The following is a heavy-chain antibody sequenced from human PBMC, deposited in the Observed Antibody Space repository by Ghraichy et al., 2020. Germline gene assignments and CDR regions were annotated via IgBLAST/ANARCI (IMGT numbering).Heavy chain of an antibody. V-gene: IGHV3-23*01. CDR3: AKEKQSGAWYFDL. CDR2: VSTTGDSA. CDR1: GLNFGSYA. Sequence: GGSLRLSCAASGLNFGSYAMSWVRQAPGKGLEWVSTVSTTGDSASYADSVKGRFTTSRDNSKNALFLQMNSLRVDDTAVYHCAKEKQSGAWYFDLCGRGTLVTVPS. D-gene: IGHD1-26*01. J-gene: IGHJ2*01.